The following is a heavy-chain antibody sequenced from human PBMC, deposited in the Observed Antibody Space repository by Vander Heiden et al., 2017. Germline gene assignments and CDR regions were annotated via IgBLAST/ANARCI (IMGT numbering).Heavy chain of an antibody. CDR3: ASMNDPRYDYGDYGHYYYGMDV. J-gene: IGHJ6*02. D-gene: IGHD4-17*01. CDR2: IIPIFGTA. CDR1: GGTFSSYA. Sequence: QVQLVQSGAEVKKPGSSVKVSCKVSGGTFSSYAISWVRQAPGQGLEWMGGIIPIFGTANYAQKFQGRVTITADESTSTAYMELSGLRSEDTAVYYCASMNDPRYDYGDYGHYYYGMDVWGQGTTVTVSS. V-gene: IGHV1-69*01.